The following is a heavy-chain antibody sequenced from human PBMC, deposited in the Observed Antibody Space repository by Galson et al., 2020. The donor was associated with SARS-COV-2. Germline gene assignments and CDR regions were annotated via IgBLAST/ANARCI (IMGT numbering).Heavy chain of an antibody. CDR1: GGSKSSYY. V-gene: IGHV4-59*01. CDR3: GRGRPLYGMDV. Sequence: SETLSLTCIVSGGSKSSYYWSWIRQPPGKGLEWIGLIYYIGSTNYNPSLKSRVSLSVDTSKNQLFLKLSSVTAADTAVYYCGRGRPLYGMDVWGQGTTVTVSS. J-gene: IGHJ6*02. CDR2: IYYIGST.